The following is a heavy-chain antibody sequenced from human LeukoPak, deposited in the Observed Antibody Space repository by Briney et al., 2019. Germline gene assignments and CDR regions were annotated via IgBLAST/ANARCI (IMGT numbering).Heavy chain of an antibody. CDR2: INHSGST. Sequence: SETLSLACAVYGGSFSGYYWSWIRQPPGKGLEWIGEINHSGSTNYNPSLKSRVTISVDTSKNQFSLKLSSVTAADTAVYYCARGGGSIAARREGYLDYWGQGTLVTVSS. V-gene: IGHV4-34*01. CDR1: GGSFSGYY. D-gene: IGHD6-6*01. CDR3: ARGGGSIAARREGYLDY. J-gene: IGHJ4*02.